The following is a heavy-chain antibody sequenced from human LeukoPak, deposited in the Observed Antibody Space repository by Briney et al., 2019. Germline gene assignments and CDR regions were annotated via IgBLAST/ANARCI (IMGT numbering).Heavy chain of an antibody. D-gene: IGHD3-22*01. J-gene: IGHJ3*02. CDR1: GGSISSYY. CDR3: ARAYYYDSSGCYRADAFDI. V-gene: IGHV4-59*01. CDR2: IYYSGST. Sequence: SETLSLTCTVSGGSISSYYWSWIRQPPGKGLEWIGYIYYSGSTNYNPSLKSRVTISVDTSKNQFSLKLSSVTAADTAVYYCARAYYYDSSGCYRADAFDIWGQGTMVTVSS.